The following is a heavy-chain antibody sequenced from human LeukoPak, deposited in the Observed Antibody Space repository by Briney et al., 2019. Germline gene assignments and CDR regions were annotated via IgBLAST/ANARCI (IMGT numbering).Heavy chain of an antibody. J-gene: IGHJ4*02. D-gene: IGHD3-22*01. CDR2: IYYSGST. CDR1: GGSTSSSSYY. V-gene: IGHV4-39*07. Sequence: SETLSLTCTVSGGSTSSSSYYWGWIRQPPGKGLEWIGSIYYSGSTYYNPSLKSRVTISVDTSKNQFSLKLSSVTAADTAVYYCARGSHYDSSGYTYDYWGQGTLVTVSS. CDR3: ARGSHYDSSGYTYDY.